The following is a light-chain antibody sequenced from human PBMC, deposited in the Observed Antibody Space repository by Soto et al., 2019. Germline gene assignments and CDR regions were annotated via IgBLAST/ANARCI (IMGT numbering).Light chain of an antibody. CDR1: QSIRSN. Sequence: EIVMTQSPATLSVSPGERATLSCRVSQSIRSNLAWYQQRPGQAPRLLMYGASTRADGIPARFTGSGSGTEFTLTISSLQPDDFATYYCQQYNSFRAFGQGTKVDIK. CDR2: GAS. J-gene: IGKJ1*01. V-gene: IGKV3-15*01. CDR3: QQYNSFRA.